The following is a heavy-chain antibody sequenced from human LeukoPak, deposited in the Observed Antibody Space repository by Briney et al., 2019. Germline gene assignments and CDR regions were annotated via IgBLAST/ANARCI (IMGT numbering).Heavy chain of an antibody. CDR2: INHSGST. D-gene: IGHD3-22*01. V-gene: IGHV4-34*01. CDR1: GGSFSGYY. CDR3: ASDRSGYYYVDY. J-gene: IGHJ4*02. Sequence: SETLSLTCAVYGGSFSGYYWSWIRQPPGKGLEWIGEINHSGSTYYNPSLKSRVTISVDTSKNQFSLKLSSVTAADTAVYFCASDRSGYYYVDYWGQGTLVTVSS.